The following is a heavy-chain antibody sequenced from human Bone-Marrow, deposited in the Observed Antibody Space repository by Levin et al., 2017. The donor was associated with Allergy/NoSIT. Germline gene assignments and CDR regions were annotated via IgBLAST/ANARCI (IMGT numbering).Heavy chain of an antibody. CDR1: GFDFNTHD. J-gene: IGHJ6*02. CDR3: AKSQGRSGWSYYYYGMDV. Sequence: PGGSLRLSCRGSGFDFNTHDMNWVRQAPGQGLEWVSSISGNSHYVYYADSLKGRFSISRDNAKNSMFLNMNSLRVEETAVYYCAKSQGRSGWSYYYYGMDVWGRGTTLTVSS. CDR2: ISGNSHYV. V-gene: IGHV3-21*06. D-gene: IGHD6-19*01.